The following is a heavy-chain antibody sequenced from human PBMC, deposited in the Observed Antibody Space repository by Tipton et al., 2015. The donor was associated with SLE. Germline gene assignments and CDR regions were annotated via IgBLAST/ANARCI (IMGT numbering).Heavy chain of an antibody. CDR1: GGSISSGSYY. CDR2: IYSSGST. J-gene: IGHJ3*01. CDR3: ARIIAGPGDAFDV. V-gene: IGHV4-61*09. Sequence: TLSLTCTVSGGSISSGSYYWSWIRQPAGEGLEWIGHIYSSGSTNYNPSLKSRVTISVDTSKNQFSLRLSSVPAADTAVYFCARIIAGPGDAFDVWGQGTMVTVSS.